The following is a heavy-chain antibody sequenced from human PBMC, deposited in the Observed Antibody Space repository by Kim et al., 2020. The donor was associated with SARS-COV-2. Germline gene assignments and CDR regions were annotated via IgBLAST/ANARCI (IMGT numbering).Heavy chain of an antibody. D-gene: IGHD2-8*01. J-gene: IGHJ5*02. CDR3: ARRRPASNSVDP. V-gene: IGHV4-39*01. CDR2: T. Sequence: TYQNPSLKRRVFISVDTAKNQFSVKLNSVTAADTAVYYCARRRPASNSVDPWGQGTLVTVSS.